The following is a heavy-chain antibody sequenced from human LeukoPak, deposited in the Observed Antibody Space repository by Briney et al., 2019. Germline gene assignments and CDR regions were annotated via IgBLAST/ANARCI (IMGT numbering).Heavy chain of an antibody. CDR1: GGSISSSSYY. CDR3: AREEQWLGNDY. Sequence: SETLSLTCTVSGGSISSSSYYWGWIRQPPGKGLEWIGRIYTSGSTNYNPSLKSRVTISVDTSKNQFSLKLSSVTAADTAVYYCAREEQWLGNDYWGQGTLVTVSS. D-gene: IGHD6-19*01. CDR2: IYTSGST. V-gene: IGHV4-39*07. J-gene: IGHJ4*02.